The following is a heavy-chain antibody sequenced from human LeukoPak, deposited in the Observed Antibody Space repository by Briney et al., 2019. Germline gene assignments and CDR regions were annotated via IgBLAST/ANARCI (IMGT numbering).Heavy chain of an antibody. CDR1: GFTFSSYA. Sequence: QPGRSLRLSCAAPGFTFSSYAMHWVRQAPGKGLEWVAVISYDGSNKYYADSVKGRFTISRDNSKNTLYLQMNSLRAEDTAVYYCARDLGYGGNSGDYWGQGTLVTVSS. CDR2: ISYDGSNK. V-gene: IGHV3-30*04. D-gene: IGHD4-23*01. CDR3: ARDLGYGGNSGDY. J-gene: IGHJ4*02.